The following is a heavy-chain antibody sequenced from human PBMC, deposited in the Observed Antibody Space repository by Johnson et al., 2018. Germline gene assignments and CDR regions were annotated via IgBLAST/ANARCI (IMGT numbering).Heavy chain of an antibody. CDR2: IWSDGSKK. Sequence: QVQLVQSGGGVVQPGRSLRLSCAASGLTFSRSGIHWVRQAPGKGLEWVAMIWSDGSKKYYADSVKGRFSISRDNSKNTVDLQMDSLRAEDTARYYCARDKGVTSLASWGQGTLVTVSS. D-gene: IGHD3-10*01. CDR1: GLTFSRSG. J-gene: IGHJ5*02. CDR3: ARDKGVTSLAS. V-gene: IGHV3-33*01.